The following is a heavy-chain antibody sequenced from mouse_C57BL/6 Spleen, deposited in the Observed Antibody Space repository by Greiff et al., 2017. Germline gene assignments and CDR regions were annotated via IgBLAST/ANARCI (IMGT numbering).Heavy chain of an antibody. Sequence: EVQGVESGAELVRPGASVKLSCTASGFNIKDDYMHWVKQRPEQGLEWIGWIDPENGDTEYASKFQGKATITADTSSNTAYLQLSSLTSEDTAVYYCLLLGRGAMDYWGQGTSVTVSS. CDR3: LLLGRGAMDY. CDR2: IDPENGDT. CDR1: GFNIKDDY. D-gene: IGHD4-1*01. V-gene: IGHV14-4*01. J-gene: IGHJ4*01.